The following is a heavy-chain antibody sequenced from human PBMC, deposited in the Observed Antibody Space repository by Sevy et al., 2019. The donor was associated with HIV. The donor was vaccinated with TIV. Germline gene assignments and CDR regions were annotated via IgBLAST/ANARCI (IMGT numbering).Heavy chain of an antibody. CDR2: IYYTGST. Sequence: SETRSLTCSVSGGSISSYYWSWIRQPPGKGLEWIGFIYYTGSTNYNPSLKSRVTISVDTSKKEFSLKLSSVTAADTAVYYCARSGRRLPDAFDIWGQGTMVTVSS. J-gene: IGHJ3*02. CDR1: GGSISSYY. D-gene: IGHD1-26*01. V-gene: IGHV4-59*01. CDR3: ARSGRRLPDAFDI.